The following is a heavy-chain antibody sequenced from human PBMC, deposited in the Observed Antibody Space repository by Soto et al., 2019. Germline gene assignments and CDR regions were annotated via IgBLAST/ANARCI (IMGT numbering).Heavy chain of an antibody. D-gene: IGHD4-17*01. CDR3: ARWGRDYGDYWFDY. V-gene: IGHV1-8*01. Sequence: QVQLVQSGAEVKKPGASVKVSCKASGYTFTSYDINWVRQATGQGLEWMGWMNPNSGNTGYAQKFQGRVTMTRNTSISTGYMELGSMRSENTAVYYCARWGRDYGDYWFDYWGQGTLVTVSS. CDR2: MNPNSGNT. J-gene: IGHJ4*02. CDR1: GYTFTSYD.